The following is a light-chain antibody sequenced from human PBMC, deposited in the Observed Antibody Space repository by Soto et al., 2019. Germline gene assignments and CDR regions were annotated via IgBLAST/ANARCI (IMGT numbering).Light chain of an antibody. Sequence: EVVLTQSPVSLSLSPGERATFSCRASQSVGSNFFAWYQQKPGQAPRLLIYGASTRATGIPDRFSGSGSGTDFTLTIIRLEPEDFAVYYCQQFDSSVTFGQGTKVEI. V-gene: IGKV3-20*01. J-gene: IGKJ1*01. CDR3: QQFDSSVT. CDR1: QSVGSNF. CDR2: GAS.